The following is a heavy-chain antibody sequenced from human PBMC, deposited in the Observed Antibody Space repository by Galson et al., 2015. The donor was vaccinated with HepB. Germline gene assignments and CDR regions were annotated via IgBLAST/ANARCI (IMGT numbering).Heavy chain of an antibody. CDR1: GFTFSSYA. D-gene: IGHD2/OR15-2a*01. Sequence: SLRLSCAASGFTFSSYAMSWVRQAPGKGLQWVSSISGSGGSTYYGDSVKGRFTISRDNSKNTLSLQMHSLRAEDTAVYYCAKIAETGLLFYHNAMDVWGQGTTVTVSS. J-gene: IGHJ6*02. CDR3: AKIAETGLLFYHNAMDV. V-gene: IGHV3-23*01. CDR2: ISGSGGST.